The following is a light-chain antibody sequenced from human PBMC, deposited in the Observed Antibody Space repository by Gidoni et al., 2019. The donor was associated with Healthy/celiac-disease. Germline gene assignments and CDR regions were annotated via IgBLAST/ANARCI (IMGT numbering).Light chain of an antibody. CDR1: SRDVGGYNY. CDR2: DVS. Sequence: QSALTQPASVSGSPGQSITNSCTGTSRDVGGYNYVSWYQQHPGKAPKLMIYDVSNRPSGVSNRFSGSKSGNTASLTSSGLQAEDEADYYCSSYTSSSTVVFGGGTKLTVL. J-gene: IGLJ2*01. V-gene: IGLV2-14*01. CDR3: SSYTSSSTVV.